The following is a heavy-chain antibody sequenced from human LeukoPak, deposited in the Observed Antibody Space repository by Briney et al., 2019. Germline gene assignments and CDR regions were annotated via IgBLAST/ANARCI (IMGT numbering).Heavy chain of an antibody. CDR2: ISSSGSTI. CDR3: AREYYDSSGSGAFDI. J-gene: IGHJ3*02. V-gene: IGHV3-11*01. CDR1: GFTFSDYY. D-gene: IGHD3-22*01. Sequence: GGSLRLSCAASGFTFSDYYMSWIRQAPGKGLEWVSYISSSGSTIYYADSVKGRFTISRDNAKNSQYLQMNSLRAEDTAVYYCAREYYDSSGSGAFDIWGQGTMVTVSS.